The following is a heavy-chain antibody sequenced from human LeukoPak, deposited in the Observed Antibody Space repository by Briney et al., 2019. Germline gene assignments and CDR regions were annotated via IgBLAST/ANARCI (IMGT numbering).Heavy chain of an antibody. V-gene: IGHV4-31*03. CDR1: GGSISSGDYY. CDR3: AEYTTTSRKVGFDP. J-gene: IGHJ5*01. D-gene: IGHD2-2*01. Sequence: SQTLSLTCTVSGGSISSGDYYWSWIRQLPGKGLEWIGYIYYSGSTYYNPSLKSRLTMSVDTAKNQFSLRLRSVTAADTAVYYCAEYTTTSRKVGFDPWGQGTLITVSS. CDR2: IYYSGST.